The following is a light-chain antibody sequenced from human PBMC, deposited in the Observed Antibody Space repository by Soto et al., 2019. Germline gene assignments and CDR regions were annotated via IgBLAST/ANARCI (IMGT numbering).Light chain of an antibody. J-gene: IGKJ1*01. CDR2: GAS. CDR1: QSVSSSY. Sequence: EIVLTQSPGTLSLSPVEIANLYLRSSQSVSSSYLAWYQQKPGQAPRLLIYGASSRATGIPDRFSGSGSGTDFTLTISRLEPEDFAVYYCQQYGSSPWTCGQGTKGDIK. CDR3: QQYGSSPWT. V-gene: IGKV3-20*01.